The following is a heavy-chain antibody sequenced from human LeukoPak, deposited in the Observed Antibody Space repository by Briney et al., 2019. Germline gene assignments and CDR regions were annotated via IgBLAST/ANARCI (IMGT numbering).Heavy chain of an antibody. CDR3: ARVDDRSGYQSDY. Sequence: GGSLRLSCAASGFTFSTYSMNWVRQAPGKGLEWVSYITSSSRTIYYADSVKGRFTISRDNAKNSLFLQMNSLRDEDTAVYSCARVDDRSGYQSDYWGQGTLVTVSS. J-gene: IGHJ4*02. CDR1: GFTFSTYS. CDR2: ITSSSRTI. D-gene: IGHD3-22*01. V-gene: IGHV3-48*02.